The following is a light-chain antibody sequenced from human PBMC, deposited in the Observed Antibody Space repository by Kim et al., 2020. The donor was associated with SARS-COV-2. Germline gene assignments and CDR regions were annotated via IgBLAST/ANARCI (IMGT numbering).Light chain of an antibody. Sequence: VSPGERATLSCRASQSVSSNLAWYQQKPGQAPRLLIYGASTRATGIPARFTGSGSGTEFTLTISSVQSEDFEVYYCQQYNNWPPITFGQGTKLEIK. V-gene: IGKV3-15*01. CDR3: QQYNNWPPIT. CDR2: GAS. J-gene: IGKJ2*01. CDR1: QSVSSN.